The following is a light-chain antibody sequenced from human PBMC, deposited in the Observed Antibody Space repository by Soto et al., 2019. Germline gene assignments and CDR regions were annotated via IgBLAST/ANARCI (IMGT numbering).Light chain of an antibody. J-gene: IGKJ1*01. CDR2: GAS. V-gene: IGKV3-15*01. Sequence: EIVMTQSPATLSVSPGERATLSCRASQSVSSNLAWYQQKPGQAPRLLIYGASTRATGIPARFSGSGSGTEFTLTISSLQSEDFAVYYCQQYNKWPRTFGPGTKV. CDR1: QSVSSN. CDR3: QQYNKWPRT.